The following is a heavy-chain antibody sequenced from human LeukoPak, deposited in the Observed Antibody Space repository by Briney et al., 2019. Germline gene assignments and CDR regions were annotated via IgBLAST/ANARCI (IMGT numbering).Heavy chain of an antibody. D-gene: IGHD6-19*01. V-gene: IGHV3-53*01. CDR2: IYSGGST. J-gene: IGHJ4*02. CDR1: GFTVSSNY. Sequence: PGGSLRLSCAASGFTVSSNYMSWVRQAPGKGLEWVSVIYSGGSTYYADSVKGRFTISRDNSKNTLYLQMNSLRAEDTAVYYCAKDRALDSSGRDYWGQGTLVTVSS. CDR3: AKDRALDSSGRDY.